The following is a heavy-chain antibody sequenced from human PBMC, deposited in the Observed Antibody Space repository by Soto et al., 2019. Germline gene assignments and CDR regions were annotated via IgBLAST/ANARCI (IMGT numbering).Heavy chain of an antibody. CDR3: AGQYHDYIWGRIDY. D-gene: IGHD3-16*01. Sequence: QVQLVESGGGVVQPGRSLRLSCAASGFTFSSYGMHWVRQAPGKGLEWVAVIWNDGSNKYYAESVQGRFTISRDNSKNTRYLQMNSLRAEDTAVYYCAGQYHDYIWGRIDYWGQGTLVTVSS. CDR2: IWNDGSNK. V-gene: IGHV3-33*01. CDR1: GFTFSSYG. J-gene: IGHJ4*02.